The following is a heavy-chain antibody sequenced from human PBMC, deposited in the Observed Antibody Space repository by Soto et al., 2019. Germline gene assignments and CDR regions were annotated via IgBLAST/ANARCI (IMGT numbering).Heavy chain of an antibody. CDR3: APVRWLQNNGQYFYYGMDV. D-gene: IGHD5-12*01. J-gene: IGHJ6*02. CDR2: IKGDGSST. V-gene: IGHV3-74*01. CDR1: GFTFSSYW. Sequence: EVQLVESGGGLVQPGGSLRLSCAASGFTFSSYWMLWVRQAPGKGLVWVSSIKGDGSSTNYADSVKGRFTISRDNGKKTLYLQMNSLGAEDTAVYYCAPVRWLQNNGQYFYYGMDVWGRGTIVTVSS.